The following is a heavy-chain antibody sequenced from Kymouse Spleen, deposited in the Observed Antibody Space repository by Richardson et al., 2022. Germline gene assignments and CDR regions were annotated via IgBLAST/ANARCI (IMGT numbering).Heavy chain of an antibody. J-gene: IGHJ6*02. V-gene: IGHV3-9*01. CDR1: GFTFDDYA. CDR3: AKDRDYYGSGQVPYYYYGMDV. D-gene: IGHD3-10*01. CDR2: ISWNSGSI. Sequence: EVQLVESGGGLVQPGRSLRLSCAASGFTFDDYAMHWVRQAPGKGLEWVSGISWNSGSIGYADSVKGRFTISRDNAKNSLYLQMNSLRAEDTALYYCAKDRDYYGSGQVPYYYYGMDVWGQGTTVTVSS.